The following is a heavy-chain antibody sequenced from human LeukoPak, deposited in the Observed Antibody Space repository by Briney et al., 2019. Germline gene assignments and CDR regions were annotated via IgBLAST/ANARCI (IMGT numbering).Heavy chain of an antibody. CDR3: ARPYDSSGYYY. Sequence: VKVSCKASGYTFTGYYMHWVRQAPGQGLXXXGWINPNSGGTNYAQKFQGRVTMTRDTSISTAYMELSRLRSDDTAVYYCARPYDSSGYYYWGQGTLVTVSS. D-gene: IGHD3-22*01. J-gene: IGHJ4*02. CDR1: GYTFTGYY. V-gene: IGHV1-2*02. CDR2: INPNSGGT.